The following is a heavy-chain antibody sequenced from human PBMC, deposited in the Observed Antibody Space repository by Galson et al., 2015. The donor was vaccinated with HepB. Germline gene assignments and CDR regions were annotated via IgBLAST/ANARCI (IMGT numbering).Heavy chain of an antibody. Sequence: SVKVSCKASGGTFSSYAISWVRQAPGQRLEWMGWINAGNGNTKYSQKFQGRVTITRDTSASTAYMELSSLRSEDTAVYYCARVLLAVAGFGYFDLWGRGTLVTVSS. J-gene: IGHJ2*01. V-gene: IGHV1-3*01. CDR3: ARVLLAVAGFGYFDL. CDR2: INAGNGNT. D-gene: IGHD6-19*01. CDR1: GGTFSSYA.